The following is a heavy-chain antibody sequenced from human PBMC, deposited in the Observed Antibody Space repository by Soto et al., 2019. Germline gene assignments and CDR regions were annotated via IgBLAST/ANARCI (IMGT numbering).Heavy chain of an antibody. Sequence: PSETLSLTCTVSGGSISSYYWSWVRQTPGKRLEWIGQIYHTGTTSYNPSLKNRVTISLDKSNNQFSLRLTSMTAADTAVYYCATLPPRIVVVMTDLPTWGQGTLVTVSS. V-gene: IGHV4-4*02. D-gene: IGHD2-15*01. CDR1: GGSISSYY. CDR2: IYHTGTT. CDR3: ATLPPRIVVVMTDLPT. J-gene: IGHJ5*02.